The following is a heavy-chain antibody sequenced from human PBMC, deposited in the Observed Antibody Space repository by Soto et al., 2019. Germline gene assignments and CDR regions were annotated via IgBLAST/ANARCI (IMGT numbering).Heavy chain of an antibody. D-gene: IGHD3-22*01. J-gene: IGHJ4*02. CDR3: ARDRTYYDSSGSFDY. CDR2: IIPIFGTA. V-gene: IGHV1-69*06. Sequence: QVQLVQSGAEVKKPGSSVKVSCKASGGTFSSYAISWVRQAPGQGLEWMGGIIPIFGTANYAQKFQGRVTITADKSTSTAYMERRSLRSADTAVYYCARDRTYYDSSGSFDYWCQGTLVTVSS. CDR1: GGTFSSYA.